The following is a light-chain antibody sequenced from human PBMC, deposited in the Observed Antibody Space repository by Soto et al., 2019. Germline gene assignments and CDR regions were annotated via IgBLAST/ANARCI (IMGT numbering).Light chain of an antibody. CDR1: SSDVGSYNL. J-gene: IGLJ2*01. Sequence: QSVLTQPASVSGSPGQSITISCTGTSSDVGSYNLVSWYQQHPGKAPKLMIYEATKRPSGVSNRFSGSKSGTTASLTISGLQAEDEADYYCSSYAGNSALVFGGGTKVTVL. CDR3: SSYAGNSALV. V-gene: IGLV2-23*01. CDR2: EAT.